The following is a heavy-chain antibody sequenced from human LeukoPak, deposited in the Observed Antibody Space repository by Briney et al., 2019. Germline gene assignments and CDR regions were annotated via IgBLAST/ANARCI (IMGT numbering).Heavy chain of an antibody. CDR2: IKQDGSEK. D-gene: IGHD3-22*01. CDR1: GFTFSSYW. V-gene: IGHV3-7*01. CDR3: ARLYYYDSSGYYYLGYFDY. J-gene: IGHJ4*02. Sequence: GGSLRLSCAASGFTFSSYWMSWVRQAPGKGLEWVASIKQDGSEKYYVDSVKGRFTISRDNAKNSLYLQMNSLRAEDTAVYYCARLYYYDSSGYYYLGYFDYWGQGTLVTVSS.